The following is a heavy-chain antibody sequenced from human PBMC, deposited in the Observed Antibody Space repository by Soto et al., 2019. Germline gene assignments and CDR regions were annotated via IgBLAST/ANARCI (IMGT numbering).Heavy chain of an antibody. D-gene: IGHD2-2*01. V-gene: IGHV4-59*01. Sequence: SETLSLTCTVSGGSISSYYWSWIRQPPGKGLEWIGDIYYSGTTNYSPSLKSRVAISLDTSENQFSLKLTSVTAADTAVYFCARKYSSSTFCSPFDYWGQGTLVTVSS. CDR1: GGSISSYY. CDR2: IYYSGTT. J-gene: IGHJ4*02. CDR3: ARKYSSSTFCSPFDY.